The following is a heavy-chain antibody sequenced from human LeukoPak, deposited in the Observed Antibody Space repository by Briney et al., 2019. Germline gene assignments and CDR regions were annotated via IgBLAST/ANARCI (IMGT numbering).Heavy chain of an antibody. CDR2: VSPSHTTR. D-gene: IGHD3-3*02. Sequence: GAPVKVSCKASGGTFSSYAISWVRQAPGKGFEWMGWVSPSHTTRVYAQDFQGRVTMTADTNTNTVSMELRSLKFDDTAVYFCARDYILPLETDNGDGFAIWGQGTVVTVSS. CDR1: GGTFSSYA. J-gene: IGHJ3*02. CDR3: ARDYILPLETDNGDGFAI. V-gene: IGHV1-18*01.